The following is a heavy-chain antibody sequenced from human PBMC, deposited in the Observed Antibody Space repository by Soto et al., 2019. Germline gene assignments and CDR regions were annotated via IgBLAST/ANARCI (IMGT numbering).Heavy chain of an antibody. CDR2: INHSGST. V-gene: IGHV4-34*01. Sequence: QVQLQQWGAGLLKPSETLSLTCAVYGGSFSGYYWSWIRQPPGKGLEWIGEINHSGSTNYNPSLKSRVIISVDTSKNQFSLKLSSVTAADTAVYYCARNSTYYYDSSGYYYHYYFDYWGQGTLVTVSS. CDR1: GGSFSGYY. CDR3: ARNSTYYYDSSGYYYHYYFDY. D-gene: IGHD3-22*01. J-gene: IGHJ4*02.